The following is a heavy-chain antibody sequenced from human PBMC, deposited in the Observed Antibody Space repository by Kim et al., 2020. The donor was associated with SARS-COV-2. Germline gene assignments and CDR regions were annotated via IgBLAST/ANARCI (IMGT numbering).Heavy chain of an antibody. CDR1: GFTFSSYW. CDR3: ASPVRSGWLIDH. J-gene: IGHJ4*02. D-gene: IGHD5-12*01. CDR2: INSDGSST. Sequence: GGSLRLSCAASGFTFSSYWMHWVRQGPGKGLVWVSRINSDGSSTSYADSVKGRFTISRDNARNTVYLQMNNLRAEDTAVYYCASPVRSGWLIDHWGQGSL. V-gene: IGHV3-74*01.